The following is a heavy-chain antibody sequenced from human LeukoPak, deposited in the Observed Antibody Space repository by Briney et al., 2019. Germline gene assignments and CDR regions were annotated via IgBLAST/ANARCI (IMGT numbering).Heavy chain of an antibody. D-gene: IGHD3-22*01. J-gene: IGHJ4*02. Sequence: GGSLRLSCAASGFTFSSYSMNWVRQAPGKGLEWVSSISSGSSYTYFADSVKGRFTISRDNAKNSLYLQMNSLRAEDTAVYYCAGTIVGKWAIDYWGKGTLVTVSS. CDR2: ISSGSSYT. V-gene: IGHV3-21*04. CDR1: GFTFSSYS. CDR3: AGTIVGKWAIDY.